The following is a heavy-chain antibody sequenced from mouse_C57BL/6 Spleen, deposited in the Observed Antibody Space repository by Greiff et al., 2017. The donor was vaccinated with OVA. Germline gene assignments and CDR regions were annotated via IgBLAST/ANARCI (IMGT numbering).Heavy chain of an antibody. Sequence: VQLQQPGAELVKPGASVKLSCTASGYTFTSYWMHWVKQRPGRGLEWLGRIDPNSGGTKYNEKFKSKATLTVDKPSSTAYMQLSSLTSEDSAVYYCARERKNGSSYDFDVWGTGTTVTVSS. CDR3: ARERKNGSSYDFDV. D-gene: IGHD1-1*01. V-gene: IGHV1-72*01. J-gene: IGHJ1*03. CDR2: IDPNSGGT. CDR1: GYTFTSYW.